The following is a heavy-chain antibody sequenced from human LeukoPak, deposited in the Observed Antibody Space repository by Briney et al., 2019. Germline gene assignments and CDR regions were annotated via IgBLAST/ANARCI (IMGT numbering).Heavy chain of an antibody. V-gene: IGHV1-46*01. Sequence: GASVKVSCKASGYTFTSYYMHWVRQAPGQGLEWMGIINPSGGSTSYAQKFQGRVTMTRDTSTSTVYMELSSLRSEDTAVYYCARDGIEELWFREGQGSFDYWGQGTLVTVSS. CDR1: GYTFTSYY. J-gene: IGHJ4*02. CDR2: INPSGGST. CDR3: ARDGIEELWFREGQGSFDY. D-gene: IGHD5-18*01.